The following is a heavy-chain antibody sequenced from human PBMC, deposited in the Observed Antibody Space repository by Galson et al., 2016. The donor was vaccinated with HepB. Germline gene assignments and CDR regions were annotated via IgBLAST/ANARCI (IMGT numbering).Heavy chain of an antibody. CDR1: GYTFNNYG. V-gene: IGHV1-18*01. J-gene: IGHJ6*02. Sequence: SVKVSCKASGYTFNNYGVNWVRQAPGQGLEWMGWISTYSGDTYYAQNLQGRVTMTTDTSKSTAYMELRSLRSGDTAMYYCAREQGVGYAMDVWGQGTTVTVSS. D-gene: IGHD1-26*01. CDR3: AREQGVGYAMDV. CDR2: ISTYSGDT.